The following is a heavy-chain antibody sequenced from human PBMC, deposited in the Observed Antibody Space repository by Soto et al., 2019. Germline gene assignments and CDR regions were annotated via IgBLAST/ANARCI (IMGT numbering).Heavy chain of an antibody. CDR3: ARLPGITTFRRDY. CDR2: INHSGST. Sequence: PSETLSLTCAVYGGSFSGYYWSWIRQPPGKGLDWIGEINHSGSTNYNPSLKSRVTISVDTAKNPFSLKLSSVTAADTAVYYFARLPGITTFRRDYWGQGTLVTVSS. V-gene: IGHV4-34*01. J-gene: IGHJ4*02. CDR1: GGSFSGYY. D-gene: IGHD1-1*01.